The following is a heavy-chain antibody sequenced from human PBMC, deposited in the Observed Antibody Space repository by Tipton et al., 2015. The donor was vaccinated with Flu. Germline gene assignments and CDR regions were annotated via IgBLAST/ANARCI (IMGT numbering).Heavy chain of an antibody. CDR2: VYYSGNS. J-gene: IGHJ4*02. D-gene: IGHD3-10*02. Sequence: TLSLTCTVSGGAVSSGFYYWSWIRQSPGKGLEWIGYVYYSGNSYYNPSLKSRVAMSVDTSKNHLSLKLSSVTAADTAMFYCARLSFYDVDLKNFYFDYWGQGILVTVSS. V-gene: IGHV4-61*03. CDR1: GGAVSSGFYY. CDR3: ARLSFYDVDLKNFYFDY.